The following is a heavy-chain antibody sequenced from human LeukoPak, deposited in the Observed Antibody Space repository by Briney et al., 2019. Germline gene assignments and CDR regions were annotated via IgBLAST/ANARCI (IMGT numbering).Heavy chain of an antibody. Sequence: ASVKVSCKASGYTFTGYYMHWVRQAPGQGLEWMGWINPNSGGTNYVQKFQGRVTMTRDTSISTAYMELSRLRSDDTAVYYCARVGYYYDSSGYYYFDYWGQGTLVTVSS. CDR3: ARVGYYYDSSGYYYFDY. J-gene: IGHJ4*02. CDR1: GYTFTGYY. CDR2: INPNSGGT. D-gene: IGHD3-22*01. V-gene: IGHV1-2*02.